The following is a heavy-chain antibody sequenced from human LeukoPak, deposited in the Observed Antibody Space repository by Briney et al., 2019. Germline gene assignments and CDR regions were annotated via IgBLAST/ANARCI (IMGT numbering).Heavy chain of an antibody. J-gene: IGHJ5*02. CDR2: INHSGGT. Sequence: SETLSLTCAVYGGPFSGCYWSWIRQPPGKGLEWIGEINHSGGTNYNPSLKSRVTISVDTSKSQFSLKLSSVTAADTAVYYCARSKVPATGNWFDPWGQGTLVTVSS. V-gene: IGHV4-34*01. D-gene: IGHD2-21*02. CDR3: ARSKVPATGNWFDP. CDR1: GGPFSGCY.